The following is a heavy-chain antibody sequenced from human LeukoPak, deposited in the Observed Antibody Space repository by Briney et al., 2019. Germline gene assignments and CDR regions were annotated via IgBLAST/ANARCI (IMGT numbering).Heavy chain of an antibody. J-gene: IGHJ4*02. Sequence: ASVKVSCKASGYTFNTYGISWVRQAPGQGLEWMGWISSSTGNTKYAQKLQGRVTMTTDTSTSTAYLELRNLRSDDTAVYYCARLPLGYCSSISCLDWGQGTLVTVSS. D-gene: IGHD2-2*01. CDR1: GYTFNTYG. CDR2: ISSSTGNT. CDR3: ARLPLGYCSSISCLD. V-gene: IGHV1-18*01.